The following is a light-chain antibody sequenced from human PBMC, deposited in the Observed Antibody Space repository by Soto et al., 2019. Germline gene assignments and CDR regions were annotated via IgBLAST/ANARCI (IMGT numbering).Light chain of an antibody. CDR2: GNS. CDR1: SSNIGAGYN. CDR3: QSYDNTLSGLYV. J-gene: IGLJ1*01. Sequence: QPVLTQPPSVSGAPGQRVTISCTGSSSNIGAGYNVHWYQHLPGTAPKLLMYGNSNRPSGVPDRFSGSKSGTSASLAITGLQAEDEADYYCQSYDNTLSGLYVFGTGTKVTVL. V-gene: IGLV1-40*01.